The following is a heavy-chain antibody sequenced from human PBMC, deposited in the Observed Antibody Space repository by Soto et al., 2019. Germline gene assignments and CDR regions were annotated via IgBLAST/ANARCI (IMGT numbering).Heavy chain of an antibody. CDR1: GFTFSSQT. Sequence: EVQLLESGGGLVQPGGSLRLSCAASGFTFSSQTMSWVRQAPGKGLEWVSVISSSGSTSYTDSVEGRFTISKDSFKNTLYLQLNSLRVEDTAVYYCAKGARDVDSWGHGTLVTVSS. CDR3: AKGARDVDS. J-gene: IGHJ5*01. D-gene: IGHD3-10*02. V-gene: IGHV3-23*01. CDR2: ISSSGST.